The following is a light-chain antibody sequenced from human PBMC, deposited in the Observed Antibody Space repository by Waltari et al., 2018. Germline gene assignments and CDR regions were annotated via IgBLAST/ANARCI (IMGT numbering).Light chain of an antibody. J-gene: IGLJ2*01. CDR2: SNN. CDR3: AAWDDSLNGVV. V-gene: IGLV1-44*01. Sequence: QSVLTQPPSASGTPGQRVPIPCSGSSPNLGRNTVNWYQQLPGTAPKLLLYSNNQRPSGVPDRFSGSKSGTSASLAISGLQSEDEADYYCAAWDDSLNGVVFGGGTKLTVL. CDR1: SPNLGRNT.